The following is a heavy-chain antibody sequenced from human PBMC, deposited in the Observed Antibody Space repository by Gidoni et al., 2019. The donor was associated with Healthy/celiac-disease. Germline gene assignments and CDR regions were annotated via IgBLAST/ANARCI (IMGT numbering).Heavy chain of an antibody. CDR1: GFTVSSNY. D-gene: IGHD6-19*01. V-gene: IGHV3-53*01. CDR3: ARGGGPVAVAVMGDAFDI. J-gene: IGHJ3*02. CDR2: IYSGGST. Sequence: EVQLVESGGGLIQPGGSLRLSCSASGFTVSSNYMSWVRQAPGKGLEWVSVIYSGGSTYYADSVKGRFTISRDNSKNTLYLQMNSLRAEDTAVYYCARGGGPVAVAVMGDAFDIWGQGTMVTVSS.